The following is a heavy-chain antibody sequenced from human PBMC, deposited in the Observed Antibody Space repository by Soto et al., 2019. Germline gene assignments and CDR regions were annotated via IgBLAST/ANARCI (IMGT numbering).Heavy chain of an antibody. V-gene: IGHV1-18*01. D-gene: IGHD5-12*01. J-gene: IGHJ4*02. CDR3: ARAEGYSGYVINGPSDY. CDR1: GYTFTSYG. Sequence: ASVKVSCKASGYTFTSYGISWVRQAPGQGLEWMGWISAYNGNTNYAQKLQGRVTMTTDTSTSTAYMELRSLRSDDTAVYYCARAEGYSGYVINGPSDYWGQGTLVTVSS. CDR2: ISAYNGNT.